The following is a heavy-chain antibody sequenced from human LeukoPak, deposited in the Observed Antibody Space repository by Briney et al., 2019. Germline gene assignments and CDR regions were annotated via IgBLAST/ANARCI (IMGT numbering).Heavy chain of an antibody. D-gene: IGHD3-10*01. CDR2: INHSGST. V-gene: IGHV4-34*01. CDR3: ARRYDYGSGDFDY. CDR1: GGSFSGYY. J-gene: IGHJ4*02. Sequence: SETLSLTCAVYGGSFSGYYWSWIRQPPGKGLEWIGEINHSGSTNYNPSLKSRVTISVDTSKNQFSLKLSSVTAADTAVYYCARRYDYGSGDFDYWGQGTLVTVSS.